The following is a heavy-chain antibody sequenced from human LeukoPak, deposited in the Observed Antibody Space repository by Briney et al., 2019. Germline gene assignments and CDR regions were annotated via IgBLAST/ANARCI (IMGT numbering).Heavy chain of an antibody. CDR1: GFTFSSYS. D-gene: IGHD6-13*01. V-gene: IGHV3-21*01. Sequence: PGGSLRLSCAASGFTFSSYSMNWVRQAPGKGLECVSSISSSSSYIYYADSVKGRFTISRDNAKNSLYLQMNSLRAEDTAVYYCARGGTLYSSSWFDYWGQGTLVTISS. J-gene: IGHJ4*02. CDR3: ARGGTLYSSSWFDY. CDR2: ISSSSSYI.